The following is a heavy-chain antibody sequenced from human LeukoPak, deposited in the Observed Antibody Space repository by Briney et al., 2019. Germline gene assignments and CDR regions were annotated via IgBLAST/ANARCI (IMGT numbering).Heavy chain of an antibody. D-gene: IGHD3-10*01. CDR3: VRDVLYYYGAERLFWFDP. CDR2: ISSSGSSI. CDR1: GFTFNNYE. V-gene: IGHV3-48*03. Sequence: GGSLRLSCAASGFTFNNYEMNWVRQAPGKGLEWVSYISSSGSSIYYADSVKGRFTISRDNAMNSLYLQMNSLRAEDTAVYYCVRDVLYYYGAERLFWFDPWGQGTLVTVSS. J-gene: IGHJ5*02.